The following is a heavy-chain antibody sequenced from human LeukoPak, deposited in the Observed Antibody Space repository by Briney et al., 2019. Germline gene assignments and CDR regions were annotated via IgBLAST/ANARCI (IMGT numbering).Heavy chain of an antibody. J-gene: IGHJ4*02. CDR2: IRSKAYGGTT. Sequence: GSLRLSCAASGFTFSSYWMSWVRQAPGKGLEWVGFIRSKAYGGTTEYAASVEGRFSISRDDSKSIAYLQMNSPKTEDTAVYYCSRDLNWSFDYWGQGILVTVSS. CDR3: SRDLNWSFDY. CDR1: GFTFSSYW. D-gene: IGHD1-1*01. V-gene: IGHV3-49*04.